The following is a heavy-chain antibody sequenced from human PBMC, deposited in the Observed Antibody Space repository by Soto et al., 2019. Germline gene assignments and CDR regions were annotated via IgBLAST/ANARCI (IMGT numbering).Heavy chain of an antibody. D-gene: IGHD1-26*01. CDR3: AKTLLRGLPSLYYYYYMDV. Sequence: GGSLRLSCAASGFTFSSYAMSWVRQAPGKGLEWVSAISGSGGSTYYADSVKGRFTISRDNSKNTLYLQMNSLRAEDTAVYYCAKTLLRGLPSLYYYYYMDVWGKGTTVTVSS. J-gene: IGHJ6*03. CDR1: GFTFSSYA. V-gene: IGHV3-23*01. CDR2: ISGSGGST.